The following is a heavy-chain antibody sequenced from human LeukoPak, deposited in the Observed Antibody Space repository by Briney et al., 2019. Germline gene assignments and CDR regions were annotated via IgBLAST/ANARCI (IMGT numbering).Heavy chain of an antibody. Sequence: ASVKVSCKASGYTFTSYDINWVRQATGQGLEWMGGIIPIFGTANYAQKFQGRVTITADESTSTAYMELSSLRSEDTAVYYCAREASSSWWYWGQGTLVTVSS. CDR2: IIPIFGTA. J-gene: IGHJ4*02. D-gene: IGHD6-13*01. CDR3: AREASSSWWY. V-gene: IGHV1-69*13. CDR1: GYTFTSYD.